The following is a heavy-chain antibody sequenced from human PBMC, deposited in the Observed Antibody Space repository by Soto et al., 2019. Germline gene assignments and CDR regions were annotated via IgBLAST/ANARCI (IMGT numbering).Heavy chain of an antibody. CDR3: ASLDSSGYLDY. Sequence: GASVKVSCKASGGTFSSYAISWLRQAPGQGLEWMGGIIPIFGTANYAQKFQGRVTITADESTSTAYMELSSLRSEDTAVYYCASLDSSGYLDYWGQGTLVTVSS. CDR2: IIPIFGTA. J-gene: IGHJ4*02. D-gene: IGHD3-22*01. V-gene: IGHV1-69*13. CDR1: GGTFSSYA.